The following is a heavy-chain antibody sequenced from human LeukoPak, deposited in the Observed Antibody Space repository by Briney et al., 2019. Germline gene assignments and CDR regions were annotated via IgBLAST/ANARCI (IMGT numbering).Heavy chain of an antibody. Sequence: SSVTLSLTCTVSGGSVSSGSYYWSWIRQPPGKGLEWIGYIYYSGSTNYSPSLKSRVTISVDTSKNQFSLKLNSVTAADTAVYYCARGVGTLLDYWGQGTLVTVSS. D-gene: IGHD4-23*01. J-gene: IGHJ4*02. CDR2: IYYSGST. V-gene: IGHV4-61*01. CDR3: ARGVGTLLDY. CDR1: GGSVSSGSYY.